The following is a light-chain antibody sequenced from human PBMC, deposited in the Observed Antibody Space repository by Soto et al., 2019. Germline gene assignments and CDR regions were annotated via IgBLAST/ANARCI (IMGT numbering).Light chain of an antibody. CDR2: GAS. J-gene: IGKJ1*01. V-gene: IGKV3-20*01. CDR3: QQYGSSPWT. Sequence: EIVLTQSPGTLSLSPGERATLSCRASQSISSSYLAWSQQKPGQPPRLLIYGASSRATGIPDRFSGSGSGTDFTLTISRLEPEDFAVYYCQQYGSSPWTFGQWTKVEIK. CDR1: QSISSSY.